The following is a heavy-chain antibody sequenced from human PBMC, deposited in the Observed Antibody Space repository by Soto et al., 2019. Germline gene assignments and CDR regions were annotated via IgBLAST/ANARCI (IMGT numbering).Heavy chain of an antibody. D-gene: IGHD2-2*01. J-gene: IGHJ6*03. CDR2: TYYRSKWYN. CDR3: ALSRIYCSSTSCYYYYMDF. V-gene: IGHV6-1*01. CDR1: GDSVSSNSAA. Sequence: SQTLSLTCAISGDSVSSNSAAWNWIRQSPSRGLEWLGRTYYRSKWYNDYAVSVKSRITINPDTSKNQFSLQLNSVTPEDTAVYYCALSRIYCSSTSCYYYYMDFWGKGTTVTVSS.